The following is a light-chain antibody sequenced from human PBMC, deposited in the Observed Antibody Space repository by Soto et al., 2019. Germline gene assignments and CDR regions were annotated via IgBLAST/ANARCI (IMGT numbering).Light chain of an antibody. CDR2: DAS. CDR1: QSISHF. Sequence: IQMTQSPSTLSASVGDRVTITCRASQSISHFLSWYQQKPGKVPKLLIYDASNLGSGVPSRFSGSGSGTASALIISGVQTDDFTTYYWQQYTSYARAYAQGTKV. CDR3: QQYTSYARA. V-gene: IGKV1-5*01. J-gene: IGKJ1*01.